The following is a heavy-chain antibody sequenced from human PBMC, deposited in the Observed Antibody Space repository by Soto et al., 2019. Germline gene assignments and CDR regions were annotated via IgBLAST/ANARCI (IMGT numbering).Heavy chain of an antibody. CDR1: GFSFNSYA. J-gene: IGHJ6*02. Sequence: GGSLRLSCAASGFSFNSYAMSWVRQAPGKGQEWVSAISGSGGSTYYADSVKGRFTISRDNAKNSLYLQMHSLRAEVTAVYYCARDLGLYFWSGYYTENYVMDFWGQGSTVTVSS. CDR3: ARDLGLYFWSGYYTENYVMDF. D-gene: IGHD3-3*01. CDR2: ISGSGGST. V-gene: IGHV3-23*01.